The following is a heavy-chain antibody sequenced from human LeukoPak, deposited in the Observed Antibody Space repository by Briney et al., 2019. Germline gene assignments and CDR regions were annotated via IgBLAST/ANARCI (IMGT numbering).Heavy chain of an antibody. V-gene: IGHV3-7*01. D-gene: IGHD3-10*01. CDR3: ARGGHRQKEF. CDR2: IKHDGSDK. J-gene: IGHJ4*02. CDR1: GFTFSNYW. Sequence: PGGSLRFSCSASGFTFSNYWMTWVRQSQGKGLEWVAIIKHDGSDKYCVDSVKGRFTISRDNAKNSLYLQMSSLRAEDTAVYYCARGGHRQKEFWGQGTLVTVSS.